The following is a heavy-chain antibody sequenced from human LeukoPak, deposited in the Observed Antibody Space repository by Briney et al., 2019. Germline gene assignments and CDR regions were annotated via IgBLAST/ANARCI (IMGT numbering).Heavy chain of an antibody. J-gene: IGHJ4*02. Sequence: SETLSLTCTVSGGSVSTSSYYWGWIRQPPGRGLEWIGSIYYSGNTYYNPSLKSRVTISVDTSKNQFSLKLSSVTAADTAVYYCARNQRDYLFDYWGQGTLVTVSS. V-gene: IGHV4-39*01. D-gene: IGHD4-17*01. CDR2: IYYSGNT. CDR1: GGSVSTSSYY. CDR3: ARNQRDYLFDY.